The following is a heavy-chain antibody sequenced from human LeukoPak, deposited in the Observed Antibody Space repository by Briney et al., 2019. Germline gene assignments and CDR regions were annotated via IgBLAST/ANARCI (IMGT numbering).Heavy chain of an antibody. CDR2: FYNSGRP. CDR3: TRGAGWLIDD. V-gene: IGHV4-59*01. CDR1: DDSISDYY. Sequence: SETLSLTCTVSDDSISDYYRGWIRQTPGKGLEWIGYFYNSGRPTYNPSVDTSKNQFSLRLNSVILADTAVYYCTRGAGWLIDDWGQGILVTVSS. J-gene: IGHJ4*02. D-gene: IGHD3-16*01.